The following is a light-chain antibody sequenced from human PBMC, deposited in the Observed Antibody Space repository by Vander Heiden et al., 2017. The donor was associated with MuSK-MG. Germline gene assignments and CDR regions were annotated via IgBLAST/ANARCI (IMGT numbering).Light chain of an antibody. CDR1: QGINKY. CDR2: DAS. J-gene: IGKJ4*01. Sequence: DIQMTQSPSPLSASLGDRVTITCQASQGINKYLNWYQQKPGKAPKILIYDASILEKGVPARFSGSGSGTDFTLTISSLQPEDFATYYCQQYHALPLTFGGGTKVEI. CDR3: QQYHALPLT. V-gene: IGKV1-33*01.